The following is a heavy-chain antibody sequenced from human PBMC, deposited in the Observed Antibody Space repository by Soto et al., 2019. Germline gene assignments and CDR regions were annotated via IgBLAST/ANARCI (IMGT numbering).Heavy chain of an antibody. D-gene: IGHD2-2*01. CDR1: GYTFTGYY. Sequence: ASVKVSCKASGYTFTGYYMHWVRQAPGQGLEWMGWINPNSGGTNYAQKFQGWVTMTRDTSISTAYMELSRLRSDDTAVYYCARFPVVPAAMARYYYGMDVWGQGTTVTVSS. J-gene: IGHJ6*02. CDR3: ARFPVVPAAMARYYYGMDV. V-gene: IGHV1-2*04. CDR2: INPNSGGT.